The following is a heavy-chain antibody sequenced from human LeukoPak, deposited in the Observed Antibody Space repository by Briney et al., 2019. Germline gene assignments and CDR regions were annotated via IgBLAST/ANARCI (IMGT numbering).Heavy chain of an antibody. Sequence: GGSLRLSCAASGFTFSDYYMSWIRQAPGKGLESVSHISGSGSTKIYADSVKGRFTISRDNAENSLYLQVNSLRAEDTAVYYCARVGSIAAAGTPDYWGQGTLVTVSS. CDR1: GFTFSDYY. V-gene: IGHV3-11*01. CDR2: ISGSGSTK. J-gene: IGHJ4*02. D-gene: IGHD6-13*01. CDR3: ARVGSIAAAGTPDY.